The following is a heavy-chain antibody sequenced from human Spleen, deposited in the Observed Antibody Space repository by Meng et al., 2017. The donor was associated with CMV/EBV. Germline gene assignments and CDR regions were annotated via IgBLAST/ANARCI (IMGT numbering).Heavy chain of an antibody. V-gene: IGHV4-34*01. CDR1: GGSFSAYY. CDR3: ARLARGAPAAIDY. D-gene: IGHD2-2*01. CDR2: INHSGST. J-gene: IGHJ4*02. Sequence: SETLSLTCAVYGGSFSAYYWSWIRQPPGKGLEWIGEINHSGSTNYNPSLKSRVTISVDTSKNQFSLKLSSVTAADTALYYCARLARGAPAAIDYWGQGTLVTVSS.